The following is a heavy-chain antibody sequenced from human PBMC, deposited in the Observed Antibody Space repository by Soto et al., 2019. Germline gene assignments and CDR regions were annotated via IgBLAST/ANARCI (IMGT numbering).Heavy chain of an antibody. Sequence: QVQLQESCPGLVKPSQTLSLTCTVSGGSISSGDYYWSCIRQPPGNGRECIGYIYSSGSTYYKPSLKGRVPISVDMSKNQFSLKLSSVTAADTAVYYCARVNRQCLGTSCAAGWFDPWGQGTLVTVSS. CDR3: ARVNRQCLGTSCAAGWFDP. J-gene: IGHJ5*02. CDR1: GGSISSGDYY. D-gene: IGHD2-2*01. V-gene: IGHV4-30-4*01. CDR2: IYSSGST.